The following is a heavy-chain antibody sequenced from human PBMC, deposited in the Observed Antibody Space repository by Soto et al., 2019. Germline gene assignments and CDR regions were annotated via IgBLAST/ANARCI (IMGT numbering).Heavy chain of an antibody. Sequence: EVQLVESGGGLVQPGGSLRLSCAASGFTFSSYSMNWVRQAPGKGLEWVSYISSSSSTIYYADSVKGRFTISRVNAKNSLYLQMNSLRAEDTAVYYCASGARIWSGEDAFDIWGQGTMVTVSS. D-gene: IGHD3-3*01. CDR2: ISSSSSTI. V-gene: IGHV3-48*01. CDR3: ASGARIWSGEDAFDI. J-gene: IGHJ3*02. CDR1: GFTFSSYS.